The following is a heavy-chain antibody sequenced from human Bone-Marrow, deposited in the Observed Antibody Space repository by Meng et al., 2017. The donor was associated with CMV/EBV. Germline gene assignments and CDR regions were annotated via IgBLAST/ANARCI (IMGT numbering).Heavy chain of an antibody. CDR1: GYTFTGYY. D-gene: IGHD3-10*01. Sequence: ASVKVSCKASGYTFTGYYMHWVRQAPGQGLEWMGWINPNSGGTNYAQKFQGRVTMTRDTSISTAYMELSRLGSDDTAVYYCARDLGAGVKPTLAVDDWGQGTLVTVSS. CDR2: INPNSGGT. J-gene: IGHJ4*02. V-gene: IGHV1-2*02. CDR3: ARDLGAGVKPTLAVDD.